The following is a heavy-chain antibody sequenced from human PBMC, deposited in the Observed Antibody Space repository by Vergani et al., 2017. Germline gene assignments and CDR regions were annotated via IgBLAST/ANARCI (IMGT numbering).Heavy chain of an antibody. J-gene: IGHJ5*02. V-gene: IGHV3-7*01. CDR1: GFTFSSYW. CDR2: IKQDGSEK. CDR3: AKTESYYDFWSGYYTSXFDP. Sequence: EVQLVESGGGLVQPGGSLRLSCAASGFTFSSYWMSWVRQAPGKGLEWVANIKQDGSEKYYVDSVKGRFTISRDNAKNSLYLQMNSLRAEDTAVYYCAKTESYYDFWSGYYTSXFDPWGQGTLVTVSS. D-gene: IGHD3-3*01.